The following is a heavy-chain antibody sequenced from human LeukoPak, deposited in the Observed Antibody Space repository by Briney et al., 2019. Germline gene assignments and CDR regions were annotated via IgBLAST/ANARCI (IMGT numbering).Heavy chain of an antibody. CDR3: AGSSGDSSGYYYVYFQH. J-gene: IGHJ1*01. CDR1: GGSISSGGYS. CDR2: IYHSGST. Sequence: SETLSLTCAVSGGSISSGGYSWSWIRQPPGKGLEWIGYIYHSGSTYYNPSLKSRVTISVDRSKNQFSLKLSSVTAADTAVYYCAGSSGDSSGYYYVYFQHWGQGTLVTVSS. D-gene: IGHD3-22*01. V-gene: IGHV4-30-2*01.